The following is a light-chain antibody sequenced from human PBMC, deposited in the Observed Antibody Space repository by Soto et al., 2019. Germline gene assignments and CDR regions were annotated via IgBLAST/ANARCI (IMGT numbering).Light chain of an antibody. CDR3: QHRSNWPRT. CDR2: DAS. V-gene: IGKV3-11*01. J-gene: IGKJ2*01. CDR1: QSVSTY. Sequence: EIVLTQSPATLSLSPGERATLSCRASQSVSTYLAWYQQKPGQAPRLLIYDASTRATGIPARFSGSGSGTDFTLTISSLEPEDVAVYYCQHRSNWPRTFGQGTKLEIK.